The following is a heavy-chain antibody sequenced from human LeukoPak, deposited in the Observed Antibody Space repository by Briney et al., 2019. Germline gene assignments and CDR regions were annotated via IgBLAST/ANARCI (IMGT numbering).Heavy chain of an antibody. CDR1: GFTFSSYA. CDR2: ISGSGGST. Sequence: GGSLRLSCAASGFTFSSYAMSWLRHAPGKGLEWVSAISGSGGSTYYADSVKGRFTISRDNSKNTLYLQMSSLRVEDTAVYFCARPQEHIVVVTAILFWGQGTLVTVSS. D-gene: IGHD2-21*02. V-gene: IGHV3-23*01. J-gene: IGHJ4*02. CDR3: ARPQEHIVVVTAILF.